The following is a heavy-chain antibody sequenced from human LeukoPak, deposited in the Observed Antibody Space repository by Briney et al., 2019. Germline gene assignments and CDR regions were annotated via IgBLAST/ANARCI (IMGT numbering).Heavy chain of an antibody. V-gene: IGHV3-48*01. Sequence: GGSLRLSCAASGFMFSDYYMDWVRQAPGKGLEWVSYISSGSSTIYYADSVKGRFTISRDNAKNSLYLQMNSLRAEDTAVYYCASTGRLGSYDYWGQGTLVTVSS. J-gene: IGHJ4*02. CDR1: GFMFSDYY. CDR3: ASTGRLGSYDY. D-gene: IGHD2-21*01. CDR2: ISSGSSTI.